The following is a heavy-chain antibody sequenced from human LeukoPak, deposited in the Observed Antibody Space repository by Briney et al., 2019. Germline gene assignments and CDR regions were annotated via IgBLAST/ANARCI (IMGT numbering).Heavy chain of an antibody. Sequence: GGSLRLSCAASGFTFSSYSMNWVRQAPGKGLEWVSYISSSSSTIYYADSVKGRFTISRDNSKNTLYLQMNSLRAEDTAVYYCARTRTDFVGYYFDYWGQGTLVTVSS. D-gene: IGHD3/OR15-3a*01. V-gene: IGHV3-48*01. CDR3: ARTRTDFVGYYFDY. CDR2: ISSSSSTI. J-gene: IGHJ4*02. CDR1: GFTFSSYS.